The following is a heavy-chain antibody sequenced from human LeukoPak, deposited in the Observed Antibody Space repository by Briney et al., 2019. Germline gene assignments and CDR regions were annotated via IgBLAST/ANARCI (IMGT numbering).Heavy chain of an antibody. CDR2: TSSDGRSK. D-gene: IGHD6-19*01. CDR3: ARGPKSQKQWLFSLFDP. CDR1: GFTFSSYG. J-gene: IGHJ5*02. Sequence: GRSLRLSCAASGFTFSSYGMHWVRQAPGKGLEWVAITSSDGRSKFYADSVKGRFTISGDNSKSTLYLQMNSLRAEDTAVYYCARGPKSQKQWLFSLFDPWGQGTLVTVSS. V-gene: IGHV3-30*19.